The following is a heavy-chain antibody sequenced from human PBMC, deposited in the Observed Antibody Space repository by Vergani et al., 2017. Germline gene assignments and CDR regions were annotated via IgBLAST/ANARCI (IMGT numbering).Heavy chain of an antibody. J-gene: IGHJ6*02. D-gene: IGHD6-13*01. CDR2: IDPSDSST. Sequence: EVQLVQSGAEVKKPGESLRISCKGSGYSFTSYWISWVRQMPGKGLEWMGRIDPSDSSTNYSPSFQGHVTISADKSISTAYLQWSSLKASDTAMYYCARRAAAGTYYYYYGMDVWGQGTTVTVSS. CDR3: ARRAAAGTYYYYYGMDV. V-gene: IGHV5-10-1*01. CDR1: GYSFTSYW.